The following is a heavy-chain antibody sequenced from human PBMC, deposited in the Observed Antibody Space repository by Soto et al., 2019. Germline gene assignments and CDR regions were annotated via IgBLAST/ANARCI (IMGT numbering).Heavy chain of an antibody. Sequence: GGSLRLSCAASGFTFSSYWMHWVRQAPGKGLVWVSRINSDGSSTSYADSVKGRFTISRDNAKNTLYLQMNSLRAEDTAVYYCARAALELPPSSYYGMDGWGQGTTVTVSS. CDR3: ARAALELPPSSYYGMDG. CDR1: GFTFSSYW. J-gene: IGHJ6*02. D-gene: IGHD1-7*01. V-gene: IGHV3-74*01. CDR2: INSDGSST.